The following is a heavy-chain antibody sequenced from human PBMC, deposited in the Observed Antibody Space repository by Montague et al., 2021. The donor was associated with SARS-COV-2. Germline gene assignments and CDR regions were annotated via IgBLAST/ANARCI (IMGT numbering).Heavy chain of an antibody. CDR3: ARGPLHGVAADTPFDL. CDR1: GDSLSFYF. CDR2: IEYSGST. J-gene: IGHJ4*02. V-gene: IGHV4-59*12. Sequence: SETLSLTCTVSGDSLSFYFWTWIRQPPGRGLEWIGYIEYSGSTNYNPSLKSRLTMSLDTSNNHFSLKLSSVTAADTAVYYCARGPLHGVAADTPFDLWGQGTLVTVSS. D-gene: IGHD2-15*01.